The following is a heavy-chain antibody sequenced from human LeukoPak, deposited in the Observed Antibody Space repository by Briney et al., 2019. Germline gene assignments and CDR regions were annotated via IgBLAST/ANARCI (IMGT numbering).Heavy chain of an antibody. CDR1: GFTFSSYW. V-gene: IGHV3-7*01. Sequence: PGGSLRLSCAASGFTFSSYWMSWVRQAPGKGLEWVANIKQDGSEKYYVDSVKGRFTISRDNAKNSLYLQMNSLRAEDTAVYYCASLFTIFGVVNIPSDYWGQGTLVTFSS. J-gene: IGHJ4*02. CDR3: ASLFTIFGVVNIPSDY. CDR2: IKQDGSEK. D-gene: IGHD3-3*01.